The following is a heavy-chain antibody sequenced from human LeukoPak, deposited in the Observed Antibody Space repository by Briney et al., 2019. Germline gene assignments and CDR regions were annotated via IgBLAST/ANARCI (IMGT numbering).Heavy chain of an antibody. D-gene: IGHD3-22*01. J-gene: IGHJ3*02. CDR2: ISFDESNK. CDR1: GGSISTNN. Sequence: TLSLTCAVSGGSISTNNWWTWVRPPPGKGLEWVAIISFDESNKYYADSVKGRFTISRDNSKNTLYLQMNSLRAEDTAVYYCARGGKRRGITLIVATSTPRDAFDIWGQGTMVTVSS. V-gene: IGHV3-30*03. CDR3: ARGGKRRGITLIVATSTPRDAFDI.